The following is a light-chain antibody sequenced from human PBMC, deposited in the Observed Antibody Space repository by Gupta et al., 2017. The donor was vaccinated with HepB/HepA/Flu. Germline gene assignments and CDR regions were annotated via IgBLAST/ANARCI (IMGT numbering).Light chain of an antibody. V-gene: IGLV1-47*01. CDR3: AAWDDSRSGRV. CDR1: SSNIQSNS. CDR2: RNN. J-gene: IGLJ2*01. Sequence: QSVLTQPPSASGPPGQRVTISCSGSSSNIQSNSVYWYQHLPGTAPKLLIYRNNQRRSGVPDRFSGSKSGTSAALASSGLRAEDEADYYCAAWDDSRSGRVFGGGTKLTVL.